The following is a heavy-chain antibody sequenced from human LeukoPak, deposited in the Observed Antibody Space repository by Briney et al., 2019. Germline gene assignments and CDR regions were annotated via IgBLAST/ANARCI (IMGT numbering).Heavy chain of an antibody. CDR3: ASRGGKSYFHT. D-gene: IGHD1-26*01. J-gene: IGHJ1*01. CDR2: IYPGDSDT. CDR1: GYNFTTYW. Sequence: GESLKISCQASGYNFTTYWIAWVRQMPGKGLEWMGIIYPGDSDTVYSPSFQGQVTISADKSIRTAYLQWSSLKASDTAMYYCASRGGKSYFHTWGQGTLVTVSS. V-gene: IGHV5-51*01.